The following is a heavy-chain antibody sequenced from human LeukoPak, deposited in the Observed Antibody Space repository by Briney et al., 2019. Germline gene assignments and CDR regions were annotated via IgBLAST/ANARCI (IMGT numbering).Heavy chain of an antibody. CDR2: VNHSGST. V-gene: IGHV4-34*01. Sequence: SETLSLTCAVYGGSFSGYYWSWIRQSPGKGLEWIGEVNHSGSTKYNPSLKSRVTISVDTSKSQFSLKLSSVTAADTAVYYCARDVTGSASDYWGQGTLVTVSS. J-gene: IGHJ4*02. D-gene: IGHD1-1*01. CDR3: ARDVTGSASDY. CDR1: GGSFSGYY.